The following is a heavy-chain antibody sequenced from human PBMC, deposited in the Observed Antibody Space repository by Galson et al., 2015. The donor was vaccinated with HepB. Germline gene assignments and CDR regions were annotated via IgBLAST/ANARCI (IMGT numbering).Heavy chain of an antibody. CDR1: GFTFSNAW. D-gene: IGHD6-13*01. CDR3: TTDPGSSWVFD. V-gene: IGHV3-15*01. J-gene: IGHJ4*02. Sequence: SLRLSCAASGFTFSNAWMSWVRQAPGKGLEWVGRIKSKTDGGTTDYAAPVKGRFTISRDDSKNTLYLQMNSLKTEDTAVYYCTTDPGSSWVFDWGQGTLVTVSS. CDR2: IKSKTDGGTT.